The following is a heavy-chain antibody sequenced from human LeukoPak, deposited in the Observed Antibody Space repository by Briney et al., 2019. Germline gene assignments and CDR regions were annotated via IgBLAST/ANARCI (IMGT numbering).Heavy chain of an antibody. CDR1: GFTVSSNY. J-gene: IGHJ4*02. CDR3: ARIPIVVITSGGY. Sequence: GGSLRLSCAASGFTVSSNYMSWVRQAPGKGLEWVSVIYSDGSTYYADSVKGRFTISRDNSKNTLYLQMNSLRADDTAVYYCARIPIVVITSGGYWGQGTLVTVSS. CDR2: IYSDGST. D-gene: IGHD3-22*01. V-gene: IGHV3-53*01.